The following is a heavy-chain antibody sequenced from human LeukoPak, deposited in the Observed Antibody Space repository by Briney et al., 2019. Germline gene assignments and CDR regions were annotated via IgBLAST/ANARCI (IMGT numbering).Heavy chain of an antibody. D-gene: IGHD3-22*01. J-gene: IGHJ4*02. Sequence: GGSLRLSCAASGFTVSSNYMSWVRQAPGKGLEWVSVIYSGGSTYYADSVKGRFTISRDNSKNTLYLQMNSLRAEDTAVYYCARAMGMGGYYYDYWGQGTLVTVFS. CDR1: GFTVSSNY. V-gene: IGHV3-53*01. CDR3: ARAMGMGGYYYDY. CDR2: IYSGGST.